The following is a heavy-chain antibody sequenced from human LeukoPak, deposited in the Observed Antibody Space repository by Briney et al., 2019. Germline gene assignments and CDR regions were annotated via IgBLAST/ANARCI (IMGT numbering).Heavy chain of an antibody. D-gene: IGHD3-3*01. J-gene: IGHJ4*02. CDR3: ARSSYYDFWSGLGFDY. CDR2: ISAYNGNT. CDR1: GYTFTSYG. V-gene: IGHV1-18*01. Sequence: ASAKVSCKASGYTFTSYGISWVRQAPGQGLEWMGWISAYNGNTNYAQKLQGRVAMTTDTSTSTAYMELRSLRSDDTAVYYCARSSYYDFWSGLGFDYWGQGTLVTVSS.